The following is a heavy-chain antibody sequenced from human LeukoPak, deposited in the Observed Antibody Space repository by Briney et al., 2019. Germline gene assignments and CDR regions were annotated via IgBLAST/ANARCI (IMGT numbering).Heavy chain of an antibody. V-gene: IGHV3-7*01. J-gene: IGHJ4*02. D-gene: IGHD6-19*01. CDR3: ARRIIGSGWYGADFDY. CDR1: GFTFSSYW. CDR2: IKQDGSEK. Sequence: GGSLRLFCAASGFTFSSYWMRWVRQAPGKGLEWVANIKQDGSEKYYVDSVKGRFTISRDNAKNSVYLQMNSLRAEDTAVYYCARRIIGSGWYGADFDYWGQGTLVTVSS.